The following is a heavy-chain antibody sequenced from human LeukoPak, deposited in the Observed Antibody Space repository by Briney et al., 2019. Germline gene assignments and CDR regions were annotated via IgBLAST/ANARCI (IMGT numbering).Heavy chain of an antibody. CDR2: VGRSGVDT. D-gene: IGHD1-1*01. V-gene: IGHV3-23*01. Sequence: GGALRLSCVASGFTFSSYALSWLRQAPGKGLGWASTVGRSGVDTYYADSGRGRFTISKDSSKNTLQMNSLSAEDTAIYYCAKHSGGVYGNSDSWGQGILVTVSS. CDR1: GFTFSSYA. J-gene: IGHJ4*02. CDR3: AKHSGGVYGNSDS.